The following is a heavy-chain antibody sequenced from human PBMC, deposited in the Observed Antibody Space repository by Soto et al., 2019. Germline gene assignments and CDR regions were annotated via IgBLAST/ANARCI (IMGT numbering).Heavy chain of an antibody. D-gene: IGHD3-10*01. CDR3: ARDLPTSTRASDH. CDR1: GYTFTTYY. Sequence: QVQLVQSGAEVKKPGASVKLSCKASGYTFTTYYIHWVRQAPGQGLEWMGIINPRGGSTTYAQKFQGRVTMTGDTSTSTIYMELSSLTSEDTAFCFCARDLPTSTRASDHWGQGTLVTVSS. J-gene: IGHJ4*02. V-gene: IGHV1-46*01. CDR2: INPRGGST.